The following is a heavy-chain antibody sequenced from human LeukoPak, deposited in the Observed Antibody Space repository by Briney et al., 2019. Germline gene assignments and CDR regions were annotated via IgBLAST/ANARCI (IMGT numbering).Heavy chain of an antibody. CDR3: ARGPNARRSGTYYFDY. Sequence: SETLSLTCTVSGGSISSGGYYWSWIRQHPGKGLEWIGYIYYSGSTNYNPSLKSRVTISVDTSKNQFSLKLSSVTAADTAVYYCARGPNARRSGTYYFDYWGQGTLVTVSS. V-gene: IGHV4-61*08. D-gene: IGHD3-10*01. J-gene: IGHJ4*02. CDR1: GGSISSGGYY. CDR2: IYYSGST.